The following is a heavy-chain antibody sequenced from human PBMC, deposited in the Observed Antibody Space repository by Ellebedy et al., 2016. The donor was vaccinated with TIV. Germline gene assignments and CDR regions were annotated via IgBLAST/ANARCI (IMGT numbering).Heavy chain of an antibody. CDR3: ARHFRYTYGHLID. J-gene: IGHJ4*02. Sequence: MPSETLSLTCSAPGGSVSSHYWSWIRQPPGKGLEWIAYIFYRGSTNYNPSLKSRVTVSVDTSKNQFSLTLDSVTAADTAVYYCARHFRYTYGHLIDWGPGILVTVAS. D-gene: IGHD5-18*01. V-gene: IGHV4-59*08. CDR1: GGSVSSHY. CDR2: IFYRGST.